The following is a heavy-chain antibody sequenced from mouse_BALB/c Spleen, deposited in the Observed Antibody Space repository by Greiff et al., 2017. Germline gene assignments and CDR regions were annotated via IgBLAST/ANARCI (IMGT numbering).Heavy chain of an antibody. CDR2: INPSTGYT. CDR1: GYTFTSYW. V-gene: IGHV1-7*01. Sequence: QVQLQQSGAELAKPGASVKMSCKASGYTFTSYWMHWVKQRPGQGLEWIGYINPSTGYTQYNQKFKDKATLTADKSSSTAYMQLSSLTSEDSAVYYCARRETYWYFDVWGAGTTVTVSS. J-gene: IGHJ1*01. CDR3: ARRETYWYFDV.